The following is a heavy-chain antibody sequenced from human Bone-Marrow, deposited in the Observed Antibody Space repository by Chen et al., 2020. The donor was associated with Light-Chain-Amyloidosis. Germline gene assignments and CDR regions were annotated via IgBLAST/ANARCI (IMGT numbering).Heavy chain of an antibody. Sequence: QVHLEQSGAEVRQPGASVRVACKASGYSLTGHYMHWVRQAPGQGLEWMGWIHPASGNTSSQQEFQARVTMTRNTSINTAYMDLSLLRSDDTAVYYCERDPPGMSQYFFDPWGQGTLITVSS. CDR1: GYSLTGHY. CDR3: ERDPPGMSQYFFDP. D-gene: IGHD1-20*01. V-gene: IGHV1-2*02. CDR2: IHPASGNT. J-gene: IGHJ5*02.